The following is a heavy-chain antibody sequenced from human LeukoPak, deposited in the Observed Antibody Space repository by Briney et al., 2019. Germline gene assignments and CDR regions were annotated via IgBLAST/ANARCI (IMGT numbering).Heavy chain of an antibody. J-gene: IGHJ4*02. CDR3: ARGSSGWYEGGPFDY. CDR2: ISYDGSNK. Sequence: GGSLRLSCAASGFTFSSYAMYWVRQAPGKGLEWVAVISYDGSNKYYADSVKGRFTISRDNSKNTLYLQMNSLRAEDTAVYYCARGSSGWYEGGPFDYWGQGTLVTVSS. D-gene: IGHD6-19*01. V-gene: IGHV3-30-3*01. CDR1: GFTFSSYA.